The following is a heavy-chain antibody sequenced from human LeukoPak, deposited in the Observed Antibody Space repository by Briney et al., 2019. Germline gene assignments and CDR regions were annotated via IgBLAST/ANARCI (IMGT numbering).Heavy chain of an antibody. D-gene: IGHD6-13*01. CDR3: ARGFDPRYSSSWYHYYYYYGMDV. J-gene: IGHJ6*02. Sequence: ASVKVSCKASGGTFSSYAINWVRQATGQGLEWMGWMNPNSGNTGYAQKFQGRVTMTRNTSISTAYMELSSLRSEDTAVYYCARGFDPRYSSSWYHYYYYYGMDVWGQGTTVTVSS. V-gene: IGHV1-8*02. CDR1: GGTFSSYA. CDR2: MNPNSGNT.